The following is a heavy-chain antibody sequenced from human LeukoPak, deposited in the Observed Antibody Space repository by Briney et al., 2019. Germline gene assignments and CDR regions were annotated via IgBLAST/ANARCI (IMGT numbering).Heavy chain of an antibody. D-gene: IGHD6-19*01. J-gene: IGHJ4*02. CDR3: ARVHALYSSGWSFGY. CDR1: GFTFSSEG. CDR2: GWYDGSNK. Sequence: HAGESLRLSCAPSGFTFSSEGMHWVREAPGKGLEGVGVGWYDGSNKYYADSVKGRFTTSRDNSKNTLYLQMNSLRAEDTAVYYCARVHALYSSGWSFGYWGQGNLVTVSS. V-gene: IGHV3-33*01.